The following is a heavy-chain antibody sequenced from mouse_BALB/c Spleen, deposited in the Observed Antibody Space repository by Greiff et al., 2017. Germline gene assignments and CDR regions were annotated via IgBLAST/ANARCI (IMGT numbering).Heavy chain of an antibody. V-gene: IGHV2-5-1*01. CDR2: IWRGGST. CDR3: AKKGDYGGAWFAY. D-gene: IGHD2-4*01. CDR1: GFSLTSYG. Sequence: VQGVESGPSLVQPSQSLSITCTVSGFSLTSYGVHWVRQSPGKGLEWLGVIWRGGSTDYNAAFMSRLSITKDNSKSQVFFKMNSLQADDTAIYYCAKKGDYGGAWFAYWGQGTLVTVSA. J-gene: IGHJ3*01.